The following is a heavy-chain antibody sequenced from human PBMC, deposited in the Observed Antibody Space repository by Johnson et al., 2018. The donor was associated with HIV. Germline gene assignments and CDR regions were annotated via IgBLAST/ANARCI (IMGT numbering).Heavy chain of an antibody. D-gene: IGHD3-10*01. V-gene: IGHV3-13*01. CDR3: ARGAQRVPWFREWSYAFDI. CDR2: IGTAGDT. Sequence: VQLVESGGGVVQPGGSLRLSCAASGFTFSSYDMHWVRQATGKGLEWVSAIGTAGDTYYPGSVKGRFTISRENAKNSLYLQMNSLRAGDTAVYYCARGAQRVPWFREWSYAFDIWGQGTMVTVSS. J-gene: IGHJ3*02. CDR1: GFTFSSYD.